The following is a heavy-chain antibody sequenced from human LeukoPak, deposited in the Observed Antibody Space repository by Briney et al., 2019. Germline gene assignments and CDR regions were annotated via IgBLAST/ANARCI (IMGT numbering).Heavy chain of an antibody. CDR1: GYTLTELS. J-gene: IGHJ3*02. D-gene: IGHD3-22*01. V-gene: IGHV1-24*01. Sequence: GASVKVSCKVSGYTLTELSMHWVRQAPGKGLECMGGFDPEDGETIYAQKFQGRVTMTEDTSTDTAYMELSSLRSGDTAVYYCATGAITMIVGRRAFDIWGQGTMVTVSS. CDR3: ATGAITMIVGRRAFDI. CDR2: FDPEDGET.